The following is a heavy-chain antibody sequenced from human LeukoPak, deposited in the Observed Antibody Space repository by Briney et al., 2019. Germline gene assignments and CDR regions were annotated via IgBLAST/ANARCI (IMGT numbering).Heavy chain of an antibody. Sequence: ASVKVSCKASGGTFISYAISWVRQAPGQGLEWMGWISDYNGSTNYAQKLQGRVTMTTDTSTSTAYMELRSLRSDDTAVYYCARDLGPMEGNWFDPWGQGTLVTVSS. CDR2: ISDYNGST. J-gene: IGHJ5*02. CDR3: ARDLGPMEGNWFDP. D-gene: IGHD3-10*01. CDR1: GGTFISYA. V-gene: IGHV1-18*01.